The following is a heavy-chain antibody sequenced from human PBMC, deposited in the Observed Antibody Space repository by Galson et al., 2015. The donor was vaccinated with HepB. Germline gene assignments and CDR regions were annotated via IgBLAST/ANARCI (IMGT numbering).Heavy chain of an antibody. Sequence: SLRLSCAASGFTFSSYAVFWVRQAPGKGLEWVSGFSGSGSTTFYADSVRGRFTISRDNAKNTLYLQMNSLRAEDTALYHCASHVDTAIDYWGQGTLVTVSS. V-gene: IGHV3-23*01. J-gene: IGHJ4*02. CDR2: FSGSGSTT. CDR3: ASHVDTAIDY. D-gene: IGHD5-18*01. CDR1: GFTFSSYA.